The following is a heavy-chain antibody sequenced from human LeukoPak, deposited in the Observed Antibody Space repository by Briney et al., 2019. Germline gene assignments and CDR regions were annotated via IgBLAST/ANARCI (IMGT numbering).Heavy chain of an antibody. CDR1: GFTFSTYA. CDR2: IGGSSGST. D-gene: IGHD2-2*01. CDR3: AKERCSHTSSYLLDS. Sequence: GGSLRLSCAASGFTFSTYAMSWVRQAPGKGLEWVAAIGGSSGSTNYADSVKGRFTISRDSSKNTVYLQMNSLRAEDTAVYFCAKERCSHTSSYLLDSWGQGTLVTVSS. V-gene: IGHV3-23*01. J-gene: IGHJ4*02.